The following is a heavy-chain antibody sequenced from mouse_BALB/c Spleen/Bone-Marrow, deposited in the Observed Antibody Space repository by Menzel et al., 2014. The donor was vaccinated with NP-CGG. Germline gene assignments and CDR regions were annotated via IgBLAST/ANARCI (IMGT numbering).Heavy chain of an antibody. J-gene: IGHJ4*01. V-gene: IGHV14-3*02. CDR1: GFNIKDTY. Sequence: VQLQQSGAELVKPGASVKLSCTASGFNIKDTYMHWVKQRPEQGLEWIGRIDPANGNTKYDPKSQGKATITADTSSNTAYLQLSSLTSEDTAVYYCARWEYYAMGYWGQGTSVTVSS. D-gene: IGHD4-1*01. CDR3: ARWEYYAMGY. CDR2: IDPANGNT.